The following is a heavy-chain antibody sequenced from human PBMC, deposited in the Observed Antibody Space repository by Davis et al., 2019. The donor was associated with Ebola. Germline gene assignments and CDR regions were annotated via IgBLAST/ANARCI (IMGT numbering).Heavy chain of an antibody. Sequence: AASVKVSCKASGYTFRSYGISWVRQAPGQGLEWMGWINSHNGNTNYAQKLQGRVTMTTDTSTSTAYMELRSLRSDDTAVYYSERDQFQDYSNYAQVRFDPWGQGTLVTVS. CDR2: INSHNGNT. J-gene: IGHJ5*02. V-gene: IGHV1-18*01. D-gene: IGHD4-11*01. CDR3: ERDQFQDYSNYAQVRFDP. CDR1: GYTFRSYG.